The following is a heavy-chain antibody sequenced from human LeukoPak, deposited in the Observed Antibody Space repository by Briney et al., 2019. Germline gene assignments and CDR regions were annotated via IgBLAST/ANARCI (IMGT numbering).Heavy chain of an antibody. V-gene: IGHV1-69*13. D-gene: IGHD6-13*01. CDR1: GGTFSSYA. Sequence: ASVRVSCKASGGTFSSYAISWVRQAPGQGLEWMGGIIPIFGTANYAQKFQGRVTITADESTSTAYMELSSLRSEDTAVYYCAKHGPSPSSWFGPSDYWGQGTLVTVSS. CDR3: AKHGPSPSSWFGPSDY. J-gene: IGHJ4*02. CDR2: IIPIFGTA.